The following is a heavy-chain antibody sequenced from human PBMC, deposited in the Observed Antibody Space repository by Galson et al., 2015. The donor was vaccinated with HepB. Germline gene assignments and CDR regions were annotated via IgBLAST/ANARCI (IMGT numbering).Heavy chain of an antibody. Sequence: SLRLSCAASGFIFSNYSMNWVRQAPGKGREWVSSISSGSSYIYYADSMKGRVTISRDNAKNSLSLQMNSLRAEDTAVYYCARRLGLREWGFDSWGQGALVTVSS. CDR1: GFIFSNYS. CDR2: ISSGSSYI. J-gene: IGHJ4*02. D-gene: IGHD6-19*01. CDR3: ARRLGLREWGFDS. V-gene: IGHV3-21*01.